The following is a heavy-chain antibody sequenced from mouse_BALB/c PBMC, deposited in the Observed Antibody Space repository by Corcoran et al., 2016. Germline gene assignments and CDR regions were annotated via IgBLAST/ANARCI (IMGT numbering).Heavy chain of an antibody. CDR1: GFNIKDTY. CDR2: IDPANGNT. V-gene: IGHV14-3*02. CDR3: ARWDWYFDV. Sequence: EVQLQQSGAELVKPGAAVKLSCTASGFNIKDTYMHWVKQRPEQGLEWIGRIDPANGNTKYDPKFQGKATITADTYSNTAYLQLSSLTSEDTAVYYCARWDWYFDVWGAGTTVTLSS. J-gene: IGHJ1*01.